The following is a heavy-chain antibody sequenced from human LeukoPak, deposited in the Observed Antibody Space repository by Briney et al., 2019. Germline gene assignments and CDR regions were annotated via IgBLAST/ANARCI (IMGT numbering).Heavy chain of an antibody. Sequence: ASVKVSCKASGYTFTGYYMHWVRQAPGQGLEWMGWINPHSDGTNYAQKFQGRVTMTRDTSISTAYMELSRLRSDDTAVYYCARDNRPWGTATVLAEYFQHWGQGTLVTVSS. V-gene: IGHV1-2*02. D-gene: IGHD3-16*01. J-gene: IGHJ1*01. CDR3: ARDNRPWGTATVLAEYFQH. CDR2: INPHSDGT. CDR1: GYTFTGYY.